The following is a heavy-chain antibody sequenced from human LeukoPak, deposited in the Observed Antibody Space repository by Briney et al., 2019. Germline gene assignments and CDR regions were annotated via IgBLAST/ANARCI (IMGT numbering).Heavy chain of an antibody. Sequence: PGGSLRLSCAASGFTFSSYWMSWVRQAPGKGLEWVANIKQDGSEKYYVDSVKGRFTISRDNAKNSLYLQMNSLRAEDTAVYYCARDPPGWLDYGDYGAFDIWGQGTMVTVSS. D-gene: IGHD4-17*01. V-gene: IGHV3-7*01. J-gene: IGHJ3*02. CDR2: IKQDGSEK. CDR1: GFTFSSYW. CDR3: ARDPPGWLDYGDYGAFDI.